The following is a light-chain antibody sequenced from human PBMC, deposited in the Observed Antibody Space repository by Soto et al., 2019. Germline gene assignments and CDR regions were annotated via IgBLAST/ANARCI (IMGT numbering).Light chain of an antibody. V-gene: IGKV4-1*01. CDR3: QQYYTTPTWT. CDR1: QSVFSRFRNKNY. Sequence: DIRMTQYPYSLTLSLHERATINCKSSQSVFSRFRNKNYLGWFQQKPGQTPRLLIYWASTRESGVSDRFSGSGSGTDFTLTIDSLQAEDVAVYYCQQYYTTPTWTFGQGTKV. J-gene: IGKJ1*01. CDR2: WAS.